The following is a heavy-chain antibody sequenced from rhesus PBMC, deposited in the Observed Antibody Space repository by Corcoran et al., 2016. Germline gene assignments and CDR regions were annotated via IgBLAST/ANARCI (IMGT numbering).Heavy chain of an antibody. Sequence: QVQLEESGPGLVKPSETLSLPCAVSGGSTRDFFCIWIRPPPGKGLEWIGYIGGSSGSTDYNPSLQSRVTISTDTSKNQLSLRLTSVTAADTAVYYCARDRVIRGRFDVWGPGVLVTVSS. V-gene: IGHV4-165*01. CDR2: IGGSSGST. CDR1: GGSTRDFF. CDR3: ARDRVIRGRFDV. D-gene: IGHD3-22*01. J-gene: IGHJ5-1*01.